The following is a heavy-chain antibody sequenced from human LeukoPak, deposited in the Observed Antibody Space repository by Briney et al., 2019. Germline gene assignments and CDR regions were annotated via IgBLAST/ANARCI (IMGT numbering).Heavy chain of an antibody. CDR1: GYTFTSYY. CDR2: INPSGGST. CDR3: ARALRFIGDGYNPYYFDY. V-gene: IGHV1-46*01. D-gene: IGHD5-24*01. J-gene: IGHJ4*02. Sequence: ASVKVSCKASGYTFTSYYMHWVRQAPGQGLEWMGIINPSGGSTSYAQKFQGRVTITADESTSTAYMELSSLRSEDTAVYYCARALRFIGDGYNPYYFDYWGQGTLVTVSS.